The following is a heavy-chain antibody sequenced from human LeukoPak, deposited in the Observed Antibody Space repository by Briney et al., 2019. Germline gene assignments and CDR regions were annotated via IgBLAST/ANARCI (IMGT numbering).Heavy chain of an antibody. Sequence: ASVKVSCKASGYTFTGYYMHWVRQAPGQGLEWMGRINPNSGSTNYAQKFQGRVTMTRDTSISTAYMELSSLRSDDTAVYYCARPAVTTGWFDPWGQGTLVTVSS. J-gene: IGHJ5*02. CDR2: INPNSGST. CDR3: ARPAVTTGWFDP. CDR1: GYTFTGYY. V-gene: IGHV1-2*06. D-gene: IGHD4-17*01.